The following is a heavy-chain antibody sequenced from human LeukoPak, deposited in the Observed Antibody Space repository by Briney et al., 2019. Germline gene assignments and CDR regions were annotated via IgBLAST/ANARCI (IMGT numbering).Heavy chain of an antibody. CDR3: AKAPGGQQPPPGGGFDL. CDR1: GFTFDEYA. CDR2: ITWNSDRM. D-gene: IGHD1/OR15-1a*01. J-gene: IGHJ2*01. Sequence: GGSLRLSCAASGFTFDEYAMHWVRQAPGKGLEWVSGITWNSDRMDYADSVKGRFTISRDNAKNTLYLQMNSLRPDDMALYYCAKAPGGQQPPPGGGFDLWGRGTLVTVSS. V-gene: IGHV3-9*03.